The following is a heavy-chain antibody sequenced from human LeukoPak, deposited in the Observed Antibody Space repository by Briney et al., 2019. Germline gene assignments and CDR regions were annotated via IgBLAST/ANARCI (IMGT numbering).Heavy chain of an antibody. Sequence: PGGSLRLSCAASGFTFSSYWMSWVRQAPGKGLEWVSYISNSGNTIYYADSVKGRFTISRDNAKNSLYLQMNSLRAEDTAVYYCARDLSYYYDSRGVLGYWGQGTLVTVSS. CDR1: GFTFSSYW. J-gene: IGHJ4*02. V-gene: IGHV3-48*04. CDR3: ARDLSYYYDSRGVLGY. CDR2: ISNSGNTI. D-gene: IGHD3-22*01.